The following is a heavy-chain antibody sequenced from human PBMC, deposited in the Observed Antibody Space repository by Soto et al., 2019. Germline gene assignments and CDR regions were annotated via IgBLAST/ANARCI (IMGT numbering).Heavy chain of an antibody. D-gene: IGHD3-10*01. V-gene: IGHV4-61*01. Sequence: SETLSLTCTVSGGSVSTGMKYWGWVRQPPGKALEFIGYMYKTGETLLNSSLKSRVTLSMETSKNQFSLTLSSVTAADTAVYFCMKAHESGDFLGMSVWGPGTTVTVSS. J-gene: IGHJ6*02. CDR1: GGSVSTGMKY. CDR2: MYKTGET. CDR3: MKAHESGDFLGMSV.